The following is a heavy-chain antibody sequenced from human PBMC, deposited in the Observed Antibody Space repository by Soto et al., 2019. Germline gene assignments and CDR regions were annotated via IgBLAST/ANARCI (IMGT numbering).Heavy chain of an antibody. V-gene: IGHV3-74*03. D-gene: IGHD6-19*01. J-gene: IGHJ6*02. CDR3: ASTKPIAVAGYYGMDV. CDR2: LNSDGTDT. CDR1: GFAFSNYW. Sequence: PGGSLRLSCAASGFAFSNYWMHWVRQAPGKGLVWVSRLNSDGTDTKYADSVKGRFTISRDNAKNSLYLQMNSLRDEDTAVYYCASTKPIAVAGYYGMDVWGQGATVTVSS.